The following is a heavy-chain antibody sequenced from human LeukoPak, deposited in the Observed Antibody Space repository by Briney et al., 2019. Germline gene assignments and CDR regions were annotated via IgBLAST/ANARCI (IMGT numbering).Heavy chain of an antibody. Sequence: PGESLKISCKGSGYTFNSYWIGWVRQMPGKGLEWIGIIYPGDSDTRYSPSFQGQVTISADKSISTAYLQWSSLKASDTAMYYCARHQIVGATRSPFDYWGQGTLVTVSS. CDR1: GYTFNSYW. V-gene: IGHV5-51*01. D-gene: IGHD1-26*01. CDR3: ARHQIVGATRSPFDY. CDR2: IYPGDSDT. J-gene: IGHJ4*02.